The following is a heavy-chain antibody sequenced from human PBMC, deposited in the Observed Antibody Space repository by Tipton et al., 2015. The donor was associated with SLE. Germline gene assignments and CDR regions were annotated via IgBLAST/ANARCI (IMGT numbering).Heavy chain of an antibody. J-gene: IGHJ4*02. Sequence: LRLSCSVSGGSMSGYYWNWIRQPPGRGLEWIGFVVYGGSTDYNPSLKSRVTISIDTSKNQFSLELTSVTSTDTAVYYCARSTVATWDFWGQGTLVTVSS. V-gene: IGHV4-59*01. CDR3: ARSTVATWDF. CDR2: VVYGGST. CDR1: GGSMSGYY. D-gene: IGHD4-17*01.